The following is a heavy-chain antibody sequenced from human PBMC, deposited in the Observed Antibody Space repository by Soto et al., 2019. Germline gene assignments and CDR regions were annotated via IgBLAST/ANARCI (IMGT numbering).Heavy chain of an antibody. CDR1: GFTFSNAW. J-gene: IGHJ4*02. CDR3: TYLHFDILTCSIWHYFDY. CDR2: IKSKTDGGTR. Sequence: EVQLVESGGGLVKPGESLRLSCAASGFTFSNAWMSWVRQAPGKGLEWVGRIKSKTDGGTRDYAAPVKGRFTISKDDSKNTLFLQMNSLKTEDTAIYYCTYLHFDILTCSIWHYFDYLGQGTLVTVSS. D-gene: IGHD3-9*01. V-gene: IGHV3-15*01.